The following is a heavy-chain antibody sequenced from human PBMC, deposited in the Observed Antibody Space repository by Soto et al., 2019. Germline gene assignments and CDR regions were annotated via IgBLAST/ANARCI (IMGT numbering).Heavy chain of an antibody. CDR1: GFIFEDYD. J-gene: IGHJ4*02. CDR3: VKGTFSSSKVIFDY. Sequence: EVQLVESGGGLAQPGRSLRLSCVASGFIFEDYDMHWVRQVSGKGLEWVSSISSNAGTIKYSDSVKGRFTLSRDNAKNSMYLQMNSLTVEDTAVYFCVKGTFSSSKVIFDYWGQGTLVTVSS. V-gene: IGHV3-9*01. CDR2: ISSNAGTI. D-gene: IGHD2-2*01.